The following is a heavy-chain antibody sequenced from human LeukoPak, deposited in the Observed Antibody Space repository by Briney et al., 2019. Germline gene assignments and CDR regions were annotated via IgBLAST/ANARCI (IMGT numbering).Heavy chain of an antibody. CDR3: TRNPGMDV. J-gene: IGHJ6*02. Sequence: PGGSLRLSCAASGFTFSTYWMHWVRQAPGKGLVWVSRINSDGSSSTYADSVKGRFTISRDNAKNTLYLQMNSLRTEDTAVYYCTRNPGMDVWGQGTTVTVSS. V-gene: IGHV3-74*01. CDR2: INSDGSSS. CDR1: GFTFSTYW.